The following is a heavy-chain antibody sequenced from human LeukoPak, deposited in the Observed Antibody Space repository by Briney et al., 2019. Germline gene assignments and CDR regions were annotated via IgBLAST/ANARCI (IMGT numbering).Heavy chain of an antibody. D-gene: IGHD2-15*01. Sequence: PGGSLRLSCAASGFTFSSYSMNWVRQAPGKGLEWVSSISSSSSYIYYADSVKGRFTISRDNAKNPLYLQMNGLRAEDTAVYYCARDRSLGYCSGGSCYSGDYYYGMDVWGQGTTVTVSS. CDR1: GFTFSSYS. J-gene: IGHJ6*02. CDR3: ARDRSLGYCSGGSCYSGDYYYGMDV. CDR2: ISSSSSYI. V-gene: IGHV3-21*01.